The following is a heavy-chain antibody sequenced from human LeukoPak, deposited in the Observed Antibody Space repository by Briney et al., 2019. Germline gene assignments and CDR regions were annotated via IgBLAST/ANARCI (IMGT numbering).Heavy chain of an antibody. J-gene: IGHJ4*02. CDR2: INPSGGST. D-gene: IGHD3-9*01. V-gene: IGHV1-46*01. CDR3: ASHILTGDFDY. Sequence: GASVKVSCKASGYTFSDHHMHWVRQAPGQGLEWMGIINPSGGSTSYAQKFQGRVTMTRDTSTSTVYMELSSLRSEDTAVYYCASHILTGDFDYWGQGTLVTVSS. CDR1: GYTFSDHH.